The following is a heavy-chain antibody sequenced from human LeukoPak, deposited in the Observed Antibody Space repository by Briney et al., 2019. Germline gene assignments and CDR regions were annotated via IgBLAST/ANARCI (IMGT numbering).Heavy chain of an antibody. CDR3: AGYPTYYYDSSGYRGAFDI. CDR1: GYSFTTHW. CDR2: IYPGDSDT. Sequence: GESLKISFKGSGYSFTTHWIGWVRQMPGKGLEWMGIIYPGDSDTKYSPSFQGHVTFSVAKSITTAYLQWSSLKASDTAMYYCAGYPTYYYDSSGYRGAFDIWGQGTMVTVSS. V-gene: IGHV5-51*01. J-gene: IGHJ3*02. D-gene: IGHD3-22*01.